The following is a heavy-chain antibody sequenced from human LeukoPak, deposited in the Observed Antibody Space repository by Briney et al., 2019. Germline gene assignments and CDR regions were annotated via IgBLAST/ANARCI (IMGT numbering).Heavy chain of an antibody. D-gene: IGHD3-3*01. J-gene: IGHJ5*02. CDR3: ARWATYYDFWSGSSWFDP. V-gene: IGHV4-31*03. CDR2: IYYSGST. CDR1: GGSISSGSYY. Sequence: PSETLSLTCTVSGGSISSGSYYWSWIRQHPGKGLEWIGYIYYSGSTYYNPSLKSRVTISVDTSKNQFSLKLSSVTAADTAVYYCARWATYYDFWSGSSWFDPWGQGTLVTVSS.